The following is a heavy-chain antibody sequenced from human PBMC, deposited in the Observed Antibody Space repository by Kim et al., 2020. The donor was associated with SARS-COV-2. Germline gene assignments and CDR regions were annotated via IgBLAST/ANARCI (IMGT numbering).Heavy chain of an antibody. J-gene: IGHJ5*02. CDR3: ARALPPGGSYYWFDP. CDR2: IYYSGSP. Sequence: SETLSLTCTVSGGSISSYYWSWIRQPPGKGLEWIGYIYYSGSPNYNPSLKSRVTISVDTSKNQFSLKLSSVTAADTAVYYCARALPPGGSYYWFDPWGQGTLVTVSS. CDR1: GGSISSYY. D-gene: IGHD1-26*01. V-gene: IGHV4-59*13.